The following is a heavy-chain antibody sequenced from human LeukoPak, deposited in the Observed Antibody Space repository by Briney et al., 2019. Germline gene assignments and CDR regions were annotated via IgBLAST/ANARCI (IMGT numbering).Heavy chain of an antibody. V-gene: IGHV1-2*02. CDR1: GYTFTGYY. CDR3: ARPRSSWYSDAFDI. J-gene: IGHJ3*02. D-gene: IGHD6-13*01. CDR2: INPKSGGT. Sequence: ASVKVSCKASGYTFTGYYIHWVRQAPGQGLEWMGWINPKSGGTNYAQKFQGSVTMSRDTSTSTAYMELRRLRSDDTAVYYCARPRSSWYSDAFDIWGQGTMVTVSS.